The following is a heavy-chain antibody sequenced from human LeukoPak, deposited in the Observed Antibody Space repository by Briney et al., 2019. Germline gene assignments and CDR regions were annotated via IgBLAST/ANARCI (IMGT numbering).Heavy chain of an antibody. CDR1: GFTFSTYW. CDR2: IKQDGSEK. V-gene: IGHV3-7*03. D-gene: IGHD6-19*01. CDR3: VRERYSSGWSYWFDS. Sequence: GGSLRLSCAASGFTFSTYWMSWVRQAPGKGLEWVANIKQDGSEKYYVDSVKGRFTISRDNAKNSLYLQMNSLRAEDTAVYYCVRERYSSGWSYWFDSRGQGTLVTVSS. J-gene: IGHJ5*01.